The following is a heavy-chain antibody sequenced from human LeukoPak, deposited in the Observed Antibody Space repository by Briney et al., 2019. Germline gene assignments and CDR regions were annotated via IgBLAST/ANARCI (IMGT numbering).Heavy chain of an antibody. CDR2: ISGSGGST. J-gene: IGHJ4*02. Sequence: PSETLSLTCTVSGGSISSYYWSWIRQPPGKGLEWVSAISGSGGSTYYADSAKGRFTISRDNSKNTLYLQMNSLRAEDTAVYYCAKEDSGRFGAHWGQGTLVTVSS. CDR3: AKEDSGRFGAH. D-gene: IGHD3-10*01. CDR1: GGSISSYY. V-gene: IGHV3-23*01.